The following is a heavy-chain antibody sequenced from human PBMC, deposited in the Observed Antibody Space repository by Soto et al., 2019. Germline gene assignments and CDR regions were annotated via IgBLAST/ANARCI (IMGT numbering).Heavy chain of an antibody. CDR3: AKGIFRVYYYYGMDV. D-gene: IGHD3-9*01. J-gene: IGHJ6*02. CDR2: ISGSGGST. CDR1: GFTFSSYA. V-gene: IGHV3-23*01. Sequence: GGSLRLSCAASGFTFSSYAMSWVRQAPGKGLEWVSAISGSGGSTYYADSVKGRFTISRDNSKYTLYLQMNSLRAEDTAVYYCAKGIFRVYYYYGMDVWGQGTTVTVSS.